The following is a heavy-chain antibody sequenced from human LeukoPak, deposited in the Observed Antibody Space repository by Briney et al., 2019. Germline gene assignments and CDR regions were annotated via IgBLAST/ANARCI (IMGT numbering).Heavy chain of an antibody. CDR1: GFTFSTYS. CDR2: ISSSSSTI. CDR3: ARGSTYYDSSGQVPFDY. J-gene: IGHJ4*02. V-gene: IGHV3-48*01. D-gene: IGHD3-22*01. Sequence: GGSLRLSCAASGFTFSTYSMNWVRQAPGKGLEWVSYISSSSSTIYYADSVKGRFTITRDNAKNSLYLQMNSLRAEDTAVYYCARGSTYYDSSGQVPFDYWGQGTLVTVSS.